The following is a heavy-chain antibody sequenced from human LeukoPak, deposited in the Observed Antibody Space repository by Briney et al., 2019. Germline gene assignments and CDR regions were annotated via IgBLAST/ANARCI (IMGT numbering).Heavy chain of an antibody. D-gene: IGHD3-3*01. CDR1: GFTFSRNV. V-gene: IGHV3-30*04. CDR2: ISYDGSKK. J-gene: IGHJ4*02. Sequence: GGSLRLSCAASGFTFSRNVMHWVRQAPGKGLEWVAVISYDGSKKYYADSVKGRFTISRDNSKNTLDLQMNSLRAEDTAVYYCARDSDTIFGVVNSPFDYWGQGTLVTVSS. CDR3: ARDSDTIFGVVNSPFDY.